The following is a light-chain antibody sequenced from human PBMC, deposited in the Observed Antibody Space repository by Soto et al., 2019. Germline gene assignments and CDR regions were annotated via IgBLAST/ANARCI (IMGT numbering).Light chain of an antibody. Sequence: DIVMTQSPLSLPVTPGEPASISCRSSQSLLHSNGYNYLDWYLQKPGQSPQLLIYLGSNRASGVPDRFSGSGSGTDFTLKISRVEAEDVGVYCCMQALQTPPSTFGQGTKLDIK. CDR2: LGS. V-gene: IGKV2-28*01. CDR3: MQALQTPPST. CDR1: QSLLHSNGYNY. J-gene: IGKJ2*01.